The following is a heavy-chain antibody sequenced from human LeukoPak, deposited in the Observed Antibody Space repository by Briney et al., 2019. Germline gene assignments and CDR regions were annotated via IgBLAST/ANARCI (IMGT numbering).Heavy chain of an antibody. J-gene: IGHJ4*02. CDR1: GGTFRSYA. V-gene: IGHV1-69*13. CDR2: IIPIFGTA. D-gene: IGHD3-3*01. Sequence: GASVKVSCKASGGTFRSYAISWVRQAHGQGLEWMGGIIPIFGTANYAQKFQGRVTITADESTSTAYMELSSLRSEDTAVYYCARGSRGYDFWSGYYGGFDYWGQGTLVTVSS. CDR3: ARGSRGYDFWSGYYGGFDY.